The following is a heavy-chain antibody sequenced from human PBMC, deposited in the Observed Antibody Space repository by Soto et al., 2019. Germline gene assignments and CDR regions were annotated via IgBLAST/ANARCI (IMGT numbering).Heavy chain of an antibody. Sequence: GGSLRLSCAASGFTFSSYWMHWVRQAPGKGLVWVSRINSDGSSTSYADSVKGRFTISRDNAKNTLYLQMNSLRAEDTAVYYCARDSVPYVTLYYFDYWGQGTLVTVSS. CDR2: INSDGSST. CDR1: GFTFSSYW. CDR3: ARDSVPYVTLYYFDY. V-gene: IGHV3-74*01. J-gene: IGHJ4*02. D-gene: IGHD4-4*01.